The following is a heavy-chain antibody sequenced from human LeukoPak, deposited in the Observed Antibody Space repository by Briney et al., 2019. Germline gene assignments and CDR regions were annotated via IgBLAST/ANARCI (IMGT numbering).Heavy chain of an antibody. D-gene: IGHD6-19*01. CDR1: GGTFSSYA. Sequence: ASVKVSCKASGGTFSSYAISWVRQAPGQGLEWMGGIITIFGTANYAQKFQGRVTITTDESTSTAYMELSSLRSEDTAVYYCARAVYSSGWRLYYYYGMDVWGQGTTVTVSS. V-gene: IGHV1-69*05. CDR3: ARAVYSSGWRLYYYYGMDV. CDR2: IITIFGTA. J-gene: IGHJ6*02.